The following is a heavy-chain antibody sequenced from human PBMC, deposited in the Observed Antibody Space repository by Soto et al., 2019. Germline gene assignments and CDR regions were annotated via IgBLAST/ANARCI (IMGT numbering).Heavy chain of an antibody. D-gene: IGHD6-6*01. CDR3: ARAPPPGLAARNYYYYGMDV. Sequence: SVKVSCKASGGTFSSYAISWVRQAPGQGLEWMGGIIPIFGTANYAQKFQGRVTITADESTSTAYMELSSLRSEDTAVYYCARAPPPGLAARNYYYYGMDVWGQGTTVTV. V-gene: IGHV1-69*13. CDR1: GGTFSSYA. J-gene: IGHJ6*02. CDR2: IIPIFGTA.